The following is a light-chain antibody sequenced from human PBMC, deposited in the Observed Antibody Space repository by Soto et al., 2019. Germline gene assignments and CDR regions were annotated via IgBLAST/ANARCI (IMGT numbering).Light chain of an antibody. V-gene: IGLV2-11*01. Sequence: QSALTQPRSVSGSPGQSVIISCTGVSSDVGGYNYVSWYQQHPGKAPKLIIYDVSKRPSGVPDRFSGSKSGNTASLTISGLQAEDEADYYCCSYAGRYTFYVFGTGTKLTVL. CDR1: SSDVGGYNY. CDR3: CSYAGRYTFYV. CDR2: DVS. J-gene: IGLJ1*01.